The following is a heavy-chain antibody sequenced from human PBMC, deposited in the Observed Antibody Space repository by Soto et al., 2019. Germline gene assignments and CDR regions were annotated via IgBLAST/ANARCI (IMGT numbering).Heavy chain of an antibody. D-gene: IGHD1-1*01. J-gene: IGHJ4*02. CDR2: IYYSGST. CDR1: GDSISSSTYY. Sequence: SETLSLTCTVSGDSISSSTYYWGWIRQPPGKGLEWIGSIYYSGSTYYNPSLESRVTISVDTSKNQFSLKLSSVTATDTAVYYCARRYGYSFDYWGQGTLVTVSS. V-gene: IGHV4-39*01. CDR3: ARRYGYSFDY.